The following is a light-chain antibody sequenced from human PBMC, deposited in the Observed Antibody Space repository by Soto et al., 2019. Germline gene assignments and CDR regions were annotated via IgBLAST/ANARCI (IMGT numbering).Light chain of an antibody. V-gene: IGKV1-12*01. CDR2: AAS. Sequence: DIQMTQSPSSVSASVGDRVTITCRASQGISSWLAWYQQKPGKAPTILLYAASTLQSGVPSRFSGSGSGTDFSLTISSLEPEDFATYYWEQDNSFPRTFGQGTKVEIK. J-gene: IGKJ1*01. CDR1: QGISSW. CDR3: EQDNSFPRT.